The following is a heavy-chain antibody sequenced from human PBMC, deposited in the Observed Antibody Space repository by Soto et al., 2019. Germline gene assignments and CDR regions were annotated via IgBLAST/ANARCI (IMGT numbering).Heavy chain of an antibody. Sequence: GGSLRLSCEGSGFTFRGYAMSWVRQAPGKGLEWVTAISDSGGNRYYADSVKGRFTISRDNSKSTLYLQMSSLRAEDTAVYYCARAFCTNGVCYYFFDYWGHGTLVTVSS. D-gene: IGHD2-8*01. J-gene: IGHJ4*01. CDR1: GFTFRGYA. CDR2: ISDSGGNR. V-gene: IGHV3-23*01. CDR3: ARAFCTNGVCYYFFDY.